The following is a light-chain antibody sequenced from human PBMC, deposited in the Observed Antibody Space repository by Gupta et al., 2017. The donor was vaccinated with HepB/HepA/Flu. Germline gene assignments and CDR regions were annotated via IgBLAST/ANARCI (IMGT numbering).Light chain of an antibody. CDR3: ATWDDSLNGAV. Sequence: QSVVTQPPSASGPPGPRVTISCSESNSNMRHNVVNWYQHLPGSAPKLLIYVTNHRPSGVPDRFSASKSGTSASLAISGLQSEDEADYYCATWDDSLNGAVFGGGTKLTVL. J-gene: IGLJ2*01. CDR1: NSNMRHNV. V-gene: IGLV1-44*01. CDR2: VTN.